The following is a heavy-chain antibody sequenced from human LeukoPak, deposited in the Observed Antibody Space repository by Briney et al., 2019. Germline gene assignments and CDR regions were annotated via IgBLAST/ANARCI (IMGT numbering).Heavy chain of an antibody. V-gene: IGHV4-59*08. Sequence: PSETLSLTCTVSGVSSSSSYWSWIRQPPGKGLEWIGYIFYTGDSNHNPSFRSRVSISLDTSKDQISLKLSSVTAADTAVYYCARHRFASPLDSWGQGTLVTVSS. CDR1: GVSSSSSY. J-gene: IGHJ4*02. CDR3: ARHRFASPLDS. CDR2: IFYTGDS. D-gene: IGHD2-21*01.